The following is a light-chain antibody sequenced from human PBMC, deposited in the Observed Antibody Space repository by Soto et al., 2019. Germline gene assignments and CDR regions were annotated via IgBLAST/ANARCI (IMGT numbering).Light chain of an antibody. Sequence: QSVLTQPPSVSAAPGQKVTISCSGSSSNIGNNYVSWYQQLPGTAPKLLIYENNKRPSGIPDRFSGSKSGTSATLGITGLQTGDYADYYGETGQNSLRALVSGGGT. CDR2: ENN. CDR1: SSNIGNNY. CDR3: ETGQNSLRALV. V-gene: IGLV1-51*02. J-gene: IGLJ2*01.